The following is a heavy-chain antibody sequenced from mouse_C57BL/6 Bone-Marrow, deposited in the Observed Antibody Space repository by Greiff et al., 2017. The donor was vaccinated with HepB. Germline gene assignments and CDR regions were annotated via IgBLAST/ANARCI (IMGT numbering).Heavy chain of an antibody. CDR1: GFTFSDYY. CDR3: ARHGDDYDFAY. V-gene: IGHV5-12*01. Sequence: EVQRVESGGGLVQPGGSLKLSCAASGFTFSDYYMYWVRQTPEKRLEWVAYISNGGGSTYYPDTVKGRFTISRDNAKNTLYLQMSRLKSEDTAMYYCARHGDDYDFAYWGQGTLVTVSA. J-gene: IGHJ3*01. CDR2: ISNGGGST. D-gene: IGHD2-4*01.